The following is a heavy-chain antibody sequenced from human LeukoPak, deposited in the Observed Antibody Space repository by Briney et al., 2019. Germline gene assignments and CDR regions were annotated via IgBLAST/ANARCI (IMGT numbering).Heavy chain of an antibody. J-gene: IGHJ4*02. CDR1: GGSIVNYY. CDR2: IYYSGST. Sequence: SETLSLTCTASGGSIVNYYWNWIRQPPGKGLEWIGYIYYSGSTNYNPSLKSRVTISVDTSRNQFSLKLTSVTAADTAVYYCAREIWFGASGMDYWGQGTLVTVSS. V-gene: IGHV4-59*01. D-gene: IGHD3-10*01. CDR3: AREIWFGASGMDY.